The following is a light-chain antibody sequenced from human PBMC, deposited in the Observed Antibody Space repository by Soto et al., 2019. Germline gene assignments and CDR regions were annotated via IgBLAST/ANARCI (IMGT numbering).Light chain of an antibody. CDR1: QSGSSSY. CDR2: GAS. J-gene: IGKJ4*01. V-gene: IGKV3-20*01. CDR3: QQYGSSPT. Sequence: IVLTQSPGTLSLSPGERATLSCRASQSGSSSYLAWYQQKPGQAPRLLIYGASSRATGIPDRFSGSGSGTDFTLTISRLEPEDFAVYYCQQYGSSPTFGGGTKVEIK.